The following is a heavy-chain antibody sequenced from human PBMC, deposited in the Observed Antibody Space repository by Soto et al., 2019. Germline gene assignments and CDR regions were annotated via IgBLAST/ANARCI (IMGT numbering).Heavy chain of an antibody. V-gene: IGHV4-39*01. J-gene: IGHJ4*02. CDR2: MHYSGSS. Sequence: SETLSITCTVSGGSISSRNYYWGWIRQPPGRGLEWIGSMHYSGSSYYNPSLKSRVTISVDTSRNQFSLKLSSLTAADTAIYYCARHSYPEYYFSGGYDIRDLYYCGQRTLVTVYS. CDR1: GGSISSRNYY. CDR3: ARHSYPEYYFSGGYDIRDLYY. D-gene: IGHD3-22*01.